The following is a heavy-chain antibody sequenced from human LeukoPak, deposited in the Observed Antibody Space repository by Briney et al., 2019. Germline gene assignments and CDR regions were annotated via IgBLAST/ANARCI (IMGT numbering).Heavy chain of an antibody. CDR3: AKDPASWFAELLHTRGDYYFDY. J-gene: IGHJ4*02. V-gene: IGHV3-30*18. CDR1: GFTFSSYG. D-gene: IGHD3-10*01. Sequence: QPGRSLRLSCAASGFTFSSYGMHWVRQAPGKGREWVAGISYDGSNKYYADSVKGRFTISRDNSKNTLYLQMNSLRAEDTAVYYCAKDPASWFAELLHTRGDYYFDYWGQGTLVTVSS. CDR2: ISYDGSNK.